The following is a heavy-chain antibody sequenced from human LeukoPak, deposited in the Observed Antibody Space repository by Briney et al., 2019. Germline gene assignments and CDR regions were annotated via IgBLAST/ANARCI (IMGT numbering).Heavy chain of an antibody. CDR1: GVSISSGAYY. J-gene: IGHJ4*02. CDR3: ARAWEGYFDY. V-gene: IGHV4-30-4*01. D-gene: IGHD1-26*01. Sequence: SETLSLTCAVSGVSISSGAYYWSWIRQPPGKGLGWIGSIYYTGSTFYNPSLKSRVAISVDTSKNQFSLNLSSVTAADTALYYCARAWEGYFDYWGQGTLVTVSS. CDR2: IYYTGST.